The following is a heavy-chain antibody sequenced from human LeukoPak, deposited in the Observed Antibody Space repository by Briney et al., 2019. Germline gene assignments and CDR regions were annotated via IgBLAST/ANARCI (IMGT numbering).Heavy chain of an antibody. CDR1: GYSFTSYW. J-gene: IGHJ4*02. V-gene: IGHV5-51*01. D-gene: IGHD1-26*01. CDR3: ARGNSGSYENFDY. Sequence: GESLKISFKGSGYSFTSYWIGWVRPMPGKGLEWMGIIYPGDSDTRYSPSFQGQVTISADKSISTAYLQWSSLKASDTAMYYCARGNSGSYENFDYWGQGTLVTVSS. CDR2: IYPGDSDT.